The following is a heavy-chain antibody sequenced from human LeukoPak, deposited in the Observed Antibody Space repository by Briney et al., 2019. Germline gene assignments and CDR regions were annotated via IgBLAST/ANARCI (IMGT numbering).Heavy chain of an antibody. CDR2: ISSSSSYI. J-gene: IGHJ3*02. V-gene: IGHV3-21*04. CDR1: GFTFSSYS. CDR3: ARSANHDAFDI. Sequence: PGGSLRLSCAASGFTFSSYSMNWVRQAPGKGLEWVSSISSSSSYIYYADSVKGRFTISRDNSKNTLYLQMNSLRAEDTAVYYCARSANHDAFDIWGQGTMVTVSS.